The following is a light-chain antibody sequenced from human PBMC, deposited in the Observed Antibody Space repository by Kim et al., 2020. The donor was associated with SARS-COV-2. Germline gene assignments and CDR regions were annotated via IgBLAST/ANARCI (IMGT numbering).Light chain of an antibody. CDR3: QTWGTGIPV. CDR1: SGHSSYA. CDR2: LNSDGSH. V-gene: IGLV4-69*01. Sequence: ASGTLPCSLSSGHSSYAIEWQQQQPEKGPRYLMKLNSDGSHSKGDGIPDRFSGSSSGAERYLTISSLQSEDEADYYCQTWGTGIPVFGGGTQLTVL. J-gene: IGLJ3*02.